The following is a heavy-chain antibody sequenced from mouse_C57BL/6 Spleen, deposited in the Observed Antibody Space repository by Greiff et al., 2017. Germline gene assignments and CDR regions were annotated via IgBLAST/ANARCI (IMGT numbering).Heavy chain of an antibody. V-gene: IGHV1-52*01. Sequence: VQLQQPGAELVRPGSSVKLSCKASGYTFTSSWMHWVKQRPIQGLEWIGNIDPSDSETHYNQKFQDKATLTVDKSSSTAYMQLSSLTSEDTAVYYCARLYDYDGFYAMDYWGQGTSVTVSS. D-gene: IGHD2-4*01. CDR1: GYTFTSSW. CDR3: ARLYDYDGFYAMDY. J-gene: IGHJ4*01. CDR2: IDPSDSET.